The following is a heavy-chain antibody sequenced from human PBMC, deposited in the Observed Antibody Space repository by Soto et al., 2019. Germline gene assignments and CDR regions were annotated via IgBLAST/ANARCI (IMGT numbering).Heavy chain of an antibody. CDR1: GFTFTSSA. D-gene: IGHD6-19*01. CDR3: AAYSSGWYDFTGCGMDV. CDR2: IVVGSGNT. Sequence: QMQLVQSGPEVKKPGTSVKVSCKASGFTFTSSAVQWVRQARGQRLEWIGWIVVGSGNTNYAQKFQERVTITRDMSTSTAYMELSSLRSEDTAVYYGAAYSSGWYDFTGCGMDVWGQGTTVTVSS. V-gene: IGHV1-58*01. J-gene: IGHJ6*02.